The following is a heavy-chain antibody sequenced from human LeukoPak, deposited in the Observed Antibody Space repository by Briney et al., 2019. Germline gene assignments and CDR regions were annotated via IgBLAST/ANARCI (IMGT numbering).Heavy chain of an antibody. CDR3: ARVREFPRSYYYYGMDV. CDR1: GFTFSSYG. Sequence: PGGSLRLSCAASGFTFSSYGMHWVRQAPGKGLEWVANINHDGSEKYYVDSVKGRFTISRDNAKNTLYLQMNSLRAEDTAVYYCARVREFPRSYYYYGMDVWGQGTTVTVSS. CDR2: INHDGSEK. V-gene: IGHV3-7*02. J-gene: IGHJ6*02. D-gene: IGHD3-10*01.